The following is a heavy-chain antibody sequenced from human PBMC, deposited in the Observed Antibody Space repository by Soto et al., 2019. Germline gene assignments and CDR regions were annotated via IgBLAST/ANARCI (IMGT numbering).Heavy chain of an antibody. J-gene: IGHJ6*02. CDR3: AKQLDFWSGYPPHNHYGMDV. Sequence: QVQLVESGGGVVQPGRSLRLSCAASGFTFSSYGMHWVRQAPGKGLEWVAVISYDGSNKYYADSVKGRFTISRDNFKNTLYLQMNSLRAEDTAVYYCAKQLDFWSGYPPHNHYGMDVWGQGTTVTVSS. CDR1: GFTFSSYG. D-gene: IGHD3-3*01. CDR2: ISYDGSNK. V-gene: IGHV3-30*18.